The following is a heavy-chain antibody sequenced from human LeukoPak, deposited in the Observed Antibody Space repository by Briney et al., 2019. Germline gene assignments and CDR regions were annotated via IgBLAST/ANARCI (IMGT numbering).Heavy chain of an antibody. CDR1: GFTFSSYW. J-gene: IGHJ3*02. CDR3: ARDLPVDIVATDAFDI. V-gene: IGHV3-7*01. D-gene: IGHD5-12*01. CDR2: IKQDGSEK. Sequence: GGSLRLSCAASGFTFSSYWMSWVRQAPGKGLEWVANIKQDGSEKYYVDSVKGRFTISRDNAKNSPYLQMNSLRAEDTAVYYCARDLPVDIVATDAFDIWGQGTMVTVSS.